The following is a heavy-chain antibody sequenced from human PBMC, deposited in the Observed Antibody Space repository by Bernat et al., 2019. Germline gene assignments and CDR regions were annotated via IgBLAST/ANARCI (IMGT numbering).Heavy chain of an antibody. J-gene: IGHJ4*02. V-gene: IGHV4-61*08. D-gene: IGHD3-22*01. CDR3: ARDGSSGYYPDY. CDR2: IYYSGTT. CDR1: GGSISSGGYY. Sequence: QVQLQESGPGLVKPSQTLSLTCTVSGGSISSGGYYWSWIRQHPGKGLEWIGYIYYSGTTNYNPSLKSRVTISVDTSKNQFSLKLSSVTAADTAVYYCARDGSSGYYPDYWGQGILVTVSS.